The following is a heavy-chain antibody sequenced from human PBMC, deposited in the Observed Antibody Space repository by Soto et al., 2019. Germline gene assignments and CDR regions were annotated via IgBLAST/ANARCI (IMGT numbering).Heavy chain of an antibody. J-gene: IGHJ4*02. CDR3: AREGRGKKAGYNGLVSLGY. CDR1: GSRFSNYV. D-gene: IGHD2-2*02. Sequence: SVKVSCKVSGSRFSNYVISCVRQAPGHVLEWLGRIIPIFNSTKYAQSFQGRVTITADKSTSTASLELSSLRSDDTAVYYCAREGRGKKAGYNGLVSLGYWGQGTLVTVSS. CDR2: IIPIFNST. V-gene: IGHV1-69*06.